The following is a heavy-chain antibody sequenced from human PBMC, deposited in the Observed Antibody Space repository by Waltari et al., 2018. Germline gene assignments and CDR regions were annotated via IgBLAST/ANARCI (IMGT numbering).Heavy chain of an antibody. J-gene: IGHJ4*02. Sequence: HVQLQESGPGLVKPSETLSLTCTVSGDFLSYAHWTWIRQAPGKGLEWIAYLRNTGGTKWTPSLQVGVTIAADTSKKQFSLRLTSVTAADTAVYYCARLPTKYYDSIGWGFFDQWGQGILVTVSP. CDR3: ARLPTKYYDSIGWGFFDQ. D-gene: IGHD3-22*01. V-gene: IGHV4-59*08. CDR2: LRNTGGT. CDR1: GDFLSYAH.